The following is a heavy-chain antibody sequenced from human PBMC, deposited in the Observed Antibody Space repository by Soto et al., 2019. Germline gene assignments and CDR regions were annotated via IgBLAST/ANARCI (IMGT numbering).Heavy chain of an antibody. V-gene: IGHV3-23*01. Sequence: PGGSLRLSCAASGFTFSSYAMRRVRQAPGKGLEWVSTTSGSGGSTYYTNSVKGRFTISRDNSKNTLHLQMNSLRVEDTAVYYCAKDKGGDNSGPHDSWGQGTVLTVSS. J-gene: IGHJ4*02. D-gene: IGHD1-1*01. CDR3: AKDKGGDNSGPHDS. CDR1: GFTFSSYA. CDR2: TSGSGGST.